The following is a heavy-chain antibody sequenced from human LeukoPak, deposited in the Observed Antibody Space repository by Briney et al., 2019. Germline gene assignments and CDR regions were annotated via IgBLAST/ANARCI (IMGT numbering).Heavy chain of an antibody. Sequence: GGSLRLSCAASGFTFSSYSMNWVRQAPGKGLEWVSSISSSSSYIYYADSVKGRFTISRDNAKNSLYLQMNGLRAEDTAVYYCARDGLLWFGELSFSYYYYYGMDVWGQGTTVTVSS. D-gene: IGHD3-10*01. J-gene: IGHJ6*02. V-gene: IGHV3-21*01. CDR2: ISSSSSYI. CDR1: GFTFSSYS. CDR3: ARDGLLWFGELSFSYYYYYGMDV.